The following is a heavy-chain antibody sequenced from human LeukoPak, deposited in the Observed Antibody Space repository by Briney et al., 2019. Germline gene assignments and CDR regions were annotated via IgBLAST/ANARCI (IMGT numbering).Heavy chain of an antibody. CDR1: GGSISTGSYY. V-gene: IGHV4-61*02. D-gene: IGHD2-8*01. J-gene: IGHJ4*02. CDR2: IYTSGST. Sequence: SQTLSLTCTVSGGSISTGSYYCSWIRQPAGKGLEWIGRIYTSGSTNYNPSLKSRVTISVDTSKNQFSLRLSSVTAADTAVYYCARVKRLRLIVRLLIDYWGQGTLVTVSS. CDR3: ARVKRLRLIVRLLIDY.